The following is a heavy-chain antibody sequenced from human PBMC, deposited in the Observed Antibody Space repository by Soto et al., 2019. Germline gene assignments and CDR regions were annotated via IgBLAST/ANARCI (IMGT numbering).Heavy chain of an antibody. CDR3: ARGMPHIVVVVAATLGNNWFDP. V-gene: IGHV4-34*01. CDR2: INHSGST. CDR1: GGALGGDY. J-gene: IGHJ5*02. Sequence: SETLSHTCAVYGGALGGDYWSWLRQPPGRGLKWIGEINHSGSTNYNPSLKSRVTISVDTSKNQFSLKLSSVTAADTAVYYCARGMPHIVVVVAATLGNNWFDPWGQGTLVTVS. D-gene: IGHD2-15*01.